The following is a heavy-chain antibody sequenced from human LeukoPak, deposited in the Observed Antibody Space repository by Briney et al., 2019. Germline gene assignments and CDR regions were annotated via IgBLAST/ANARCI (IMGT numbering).Heavy chain of an antibody. CDR3: ASIENCSSTSCYPTDAFDI. D-gene: IGHD2-2*01. CDR2: IYYSGST. CDR1: GGSISSGDYY. Sequence: SQTLSLTCTVSGGSISSGDYYSSWIRQPPGKGLEWIGYIYYSGSTYYNPSLKSRVTISVDTSKNQFSLKLSSVTAADTAVYYCASIENCSSTSCYPTDAFDIWGQGTMVTVSS. V-gene: IGHV4-30-4*08. J-gene: IGHJ3*02.